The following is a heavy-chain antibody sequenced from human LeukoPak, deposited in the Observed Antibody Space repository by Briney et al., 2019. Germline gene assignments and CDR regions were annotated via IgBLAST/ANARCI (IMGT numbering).Heavy chain of an antibody. D-gene: IGHD1-26*01. V-gene: IGHV1-69*13. CDR2: IIPIFGTA. CDR3: ARDPSPYSGSYYDDY. Sequence: GASVKVSCKASGGTFSSYAISWVRQAPGQGLEWMGGIIPIFGTANYAQKFQGRVTITADESTSTAYMELSSLRSEDTAAYYCARDPSPYSGSYYDDYWGQGTLVTVSS. J-gene: IGHJ4*02. CDR1: GGTFSSYA.